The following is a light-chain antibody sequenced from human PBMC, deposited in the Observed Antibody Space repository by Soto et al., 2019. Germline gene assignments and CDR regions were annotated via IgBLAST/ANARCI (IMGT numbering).Light chain of an antibody. Sequence: HSALTQPASVSGSPGQSITISCTGTSSDVGGYNYVSWYQQHPGKVPKVMIFEVSNRPSGISHRFSGSKAGNTASLTISGLQAEDEADYYCSSYTTSGTLLFGGGTKLTVL. CDR3: SSYTTSGTLL. CDR2: EVS. V-gene: IGLV2-14*01. J-gene: IGLJ2*01. CDR1: SSDVGGYNY.